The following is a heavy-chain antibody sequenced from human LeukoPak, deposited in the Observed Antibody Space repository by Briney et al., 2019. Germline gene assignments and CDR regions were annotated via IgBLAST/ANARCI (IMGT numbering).Heavy chain of an antibody. V-gene: IGHV1-46*01. Sequence: ASVKVSCKTSGYSFTNYYIHWVRQAPGQGIEWMGIINPSGGSTTYAQKFQGRLTMASDTSTSTVYMELSSLRSEDTAMYYCARSSAYYNEADIWGQGTMVTVSS. J-gene: IGHJ3*02. CDR1: GYSFTNYY. D-gene: IGHD1-26*01. CDR3: ARSSAYYNEADI. CDR2: INPSGGST.